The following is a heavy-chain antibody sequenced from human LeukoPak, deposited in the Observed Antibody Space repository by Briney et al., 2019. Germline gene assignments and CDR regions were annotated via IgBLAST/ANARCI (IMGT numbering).Heavy chain of an antibody. J-gene: IGHJ4*02. CDR3: ARVPDTTMGHCDY. V-gene: IGHV4-39*07. D-gene: IGHD1-1*01. CDR1: GVSVSSNRNY. Sequence: SETLSLTCTVSGVSVSSNRNYWGWIRQPPGKGLEWIGTVNHDGTTYHNPSLKSRVTISVDTSKTQFSLKLSSVTAADTAEYYGARVPDTTMGHCDYWGQGTLVTVSS. CDR2: VNHDGTT.